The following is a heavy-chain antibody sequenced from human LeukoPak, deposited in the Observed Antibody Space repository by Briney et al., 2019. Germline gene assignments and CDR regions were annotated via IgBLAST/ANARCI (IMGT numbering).Heavy chain of an antibody. D-gene: IGHD2-8*01. Sequence: GGSLRLSCAASGFTFSSYAVSWVRQAPGKGLEWVSAISGSGGSTYYADSVKGRFTISRDNSKNTLYLQMNSLRAEDTAVYYCAISTRGANDYFDYWGQGTLVTVSS. V-gene: IGHV3-23*01. J-gene: IGHJ4*02. CDR2: ISGSGGST. CDR1: GFTFSSYA. CDR3: AISTRGANDYFDY.